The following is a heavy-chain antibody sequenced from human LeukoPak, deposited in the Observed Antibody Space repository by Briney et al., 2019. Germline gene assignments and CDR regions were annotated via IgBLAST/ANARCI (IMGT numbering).Heavy chain of an antibody. Sequence: ASVKVSCKASGYTFTGYYMHWVRQAPGQGLEWMGWMNPNSGNTGYAQKFQGRVTMTRNTSISTAYMELSSLRSEDTAVYYCARGKNFPSGGSYPDYWGQGTLVTVSS. J-gene: IGHJ4*02. CDR2: MNPNSGNT. CDR1: GYTFTGYY. D-gene: IGHD1-26*01. CDR3: ARGKNFPSGGSYPDY. V-gene: IGHV1-8*02.